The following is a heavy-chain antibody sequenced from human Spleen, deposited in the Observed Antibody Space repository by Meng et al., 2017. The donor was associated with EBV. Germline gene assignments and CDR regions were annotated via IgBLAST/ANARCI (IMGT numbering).Heavy chain of an antibody. V-gene: IGHV4-30-2*01. D-gene: IGHD4-17*01. Sequence: HLQLHELGSGLVKPSQTLSLTCAVSGDSINNGGYSWSWIRQPPGKGLDWIGYIYQSGSAYYNPSLKSRVTMSVDMSKNQFSLKLTSVTAADTAVYYCARGGGYGDYEGWFDPWGQGTLVTVSS. CDR2: IYQSGSA. CDR3: ARGGGYGDYEGWFDP. CDR1: GDSINNGGYS. J-gene: IGHJ5*02.